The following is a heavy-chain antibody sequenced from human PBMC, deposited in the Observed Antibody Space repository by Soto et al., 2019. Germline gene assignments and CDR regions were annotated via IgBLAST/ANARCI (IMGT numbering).Heavy chain of an antibody. CDR1: GYTFTSYG. CDR2: ISAYNGNT. Sequence: QVPLVQSGAEVKKPGASVKVSCKASGYTFTSYGISWVRQAPGQGLEWMGWISAYNGNTNYAQKLQGRVTMTTDTSTSTAYMELRSLRSDDTAVYYCARDRGYCSSTSCYYYYYYYGMDVWGQGTTVTVSS. V-gene: IGHV1-18*04. D-gene: IGHD2-2*01. J-gene: IGHJ6*02. CDR3: ARDRGYCSSTSCYYYYYYYGMDV.